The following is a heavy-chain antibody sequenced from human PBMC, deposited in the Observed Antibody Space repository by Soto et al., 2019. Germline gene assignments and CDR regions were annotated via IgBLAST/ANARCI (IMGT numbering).Heavy chain of an antibody. J-gene: IGHJ4*02. CDR3: TREENGGYSYYFDY. CDR1: GGSISSYY. V-gene: IGHV4-59*01. Sequence: SETLSLTCTVSGGSISSYYWSWIRQPPGKGLEWIGYIYYSGSTNYNPSLKSRVTISVDTSKNQFSLKLSSVTAADTAGYYCTREENGGYSYYFDYWGQGTLVTVSS. D-gene: IGHD5-12*01. CDR2: IYYSGST.